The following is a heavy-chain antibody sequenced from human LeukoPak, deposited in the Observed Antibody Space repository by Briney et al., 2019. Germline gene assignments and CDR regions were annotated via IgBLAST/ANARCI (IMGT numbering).Heavy chain of an antibody. J-gene: IGHJ3*02. D-gene: IGHD5-18*01. CDR2: IYYSGTT. V-gene: IGHV4-39*01. CDR1: GDSISSSSYY. CDR3: ARLPEGTAMATRAFDI. Sequence: PSETLSLTCTVFGDSISSSSYYWGWVRRPPGKGLEWIGNIYYSGTTYYNPSLKSRVTISVDTSKNQFSLKVSSVTAADTAVYYCARLPEGTAMATRAFDIWGQGTMVTVSS.